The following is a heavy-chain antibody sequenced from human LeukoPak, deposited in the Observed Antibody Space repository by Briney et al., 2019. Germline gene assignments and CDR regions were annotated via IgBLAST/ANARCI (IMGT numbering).Heavy chain of an antibody. Sequence: SVKVSCKASGGTFSSYAISWVRQAPGQGLEWMGRIIPILGIANYAQKFQGRVTITADKSTSTAYMELSSLRSEDTAVYYCARDRLAYCGGDCYPTYDSSGYYSDYWGQGTLVTVSS. CDR3: ARDRLAYCGGDCYPTYDSSGYYSDY. CDR2: IIPILGIA. CDR1: GGTFSSYA. J-gene: IGHJ4*02. V-gene: IGHV1-69*04. D-gene: IGHD2-21*02.